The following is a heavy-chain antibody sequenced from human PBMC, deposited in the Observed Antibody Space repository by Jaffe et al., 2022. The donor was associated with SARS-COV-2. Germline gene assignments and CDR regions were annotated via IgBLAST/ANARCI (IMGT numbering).Heavy chain of an antibody. Sequence: EVQLVESGGGLVQPGGSLRLSCGASGFTFSDHFMDWVRQAPGKGLEWVGRIRKKVIGYSTEYAASVKGRFTISRDDSKNSLYLQMNSLNTEDTAVYYCARSGSSDPLDYWGQGTLVTVSS. CDR3: ARSGSSDPLDY. CDR1: GFTFSDHF. J-gene: IGHJ4*02. D-gene: IGHD3-22*01. CDR2: IRKKVIGYST. V-gene: IGHV3-72*01.